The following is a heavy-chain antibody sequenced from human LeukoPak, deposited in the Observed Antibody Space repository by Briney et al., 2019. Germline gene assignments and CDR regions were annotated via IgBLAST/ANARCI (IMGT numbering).Heavy chain of an antibody. V-gene: IGHV3-20*04. D-gene: IGHD2-2*01. CDR2: INWNGGST. J-gene: IGHJ6*03. CDR1: GFTFDDYG. Sequence: GGSLRLSCGASGFTFDDYGMSWVRQAPGKGLEWVSGINWNGGSTGYADSVKGRFTISRDNAKNSLYLQMNSLRAEDTALYYCARSGCSSTSCYYYYYYMDVWGKGTTVTVSS. CDR3: ARSGCSSTSCYYYYYYMDV.